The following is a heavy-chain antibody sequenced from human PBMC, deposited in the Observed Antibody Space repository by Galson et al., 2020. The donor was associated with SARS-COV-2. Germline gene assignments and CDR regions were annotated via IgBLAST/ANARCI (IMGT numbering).Heavy chain of an antibody. D-gene: IGHD3-9*01. Sequence: GGSLRLSCAASGFTFSSYGMHWVRQAPGKGLEWVAVIWYDGSNKYYADSVKGRFTISRDNSKNTLYLQMNSLRAEDTAVYYCARGAWYYDILTGYFIPGGYYHYRMGVWGQGTTVTVSS. CDR1: GFTFSSYG. V-gene: IGHV3-33*01. CDR3: ARGAWYYDILTGYFIPGGYYHYRMGV. J-gene: IGHJ6*02. CDR2: IWYDGSNK.